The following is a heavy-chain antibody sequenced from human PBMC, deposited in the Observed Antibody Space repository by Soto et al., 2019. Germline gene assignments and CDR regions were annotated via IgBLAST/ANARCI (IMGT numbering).Heavy chain of an antibody. CDR2: ISFDGKNI. D-gene: IGHD2-15*01. J-gene: IGHJ4*02. CDR1: GSTFSTTS. CDR3: ARGVLARYYFDS. V-gene: IGHV3-30*14. Sequence: PGGSLRLSGIASGSTFSTTSMHWVRQTPGRGLEWGALISFDGKNIFYAGYVKGRFTSSRDNAKNTLYLQMDSLGADDAAVYFCARGVLARYYFDSLGQGVLVTVSS.